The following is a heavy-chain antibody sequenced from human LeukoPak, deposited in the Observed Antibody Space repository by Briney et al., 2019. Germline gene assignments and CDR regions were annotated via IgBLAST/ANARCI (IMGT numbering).Heavy chain of an antibody. V-gene: IGHV3-30*02. J-gene: IGHJ4*02. CDR2: IRYDGSNK. D-gene: IGHD5-18*01. CDR1: GFTFSSYG. CDR3: AKPDAVDTAMVS. Sequence: GGSLRLSCAASGFTFSSYGMHWVGQAPGKGLEWVAFIRYDGSNKYYADSVKGRFTISRDNSKNTLYLQMNSLRAEDTAVYYCAKPDAVDTAMVSWGQGTLVTVSS.